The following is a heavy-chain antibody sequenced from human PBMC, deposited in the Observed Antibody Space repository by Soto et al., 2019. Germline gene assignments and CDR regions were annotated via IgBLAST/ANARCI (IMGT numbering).Heavy chain of an antibody. V-gene: IGHV3-11*06. J-gene: IGHJ3*02. CDR1: GFSFSDSF. Sequence: QVHLVESGGGLVKPGGSLRLSCGASGFSFSDSFMSWIRQAPGKGLEFVSYINRKSTYTSYAVSVRGRFTISRDNAKNSLYLEMNSLRVEDTAVYYCASGTYSADDVYDIWGQGTMVTVSS. D-gene: IGHD1-26*01. CDR2: INRKSTYT. CDR3: ASGTYSADDVYDI.